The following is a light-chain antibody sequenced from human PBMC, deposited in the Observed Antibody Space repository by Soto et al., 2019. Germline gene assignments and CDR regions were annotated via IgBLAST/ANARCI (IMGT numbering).Light chain of an antibody. CDR3: QQYRRTSRT. CDR1: QSVSTNF. V-gene: IGKV3-20*01. CDR2: GAS. Sequence: EIVLTQSPGTLSLSPGEGATLSCRASQSVSTNFFAWYQQKPGQAPRLLIYGASTRATGIPDRFSGSGSGTDFTLTISRLEPEDFAVYYCQQYRRTSRTLGPGPKVAIK. J-gene: IGKJ3*01.